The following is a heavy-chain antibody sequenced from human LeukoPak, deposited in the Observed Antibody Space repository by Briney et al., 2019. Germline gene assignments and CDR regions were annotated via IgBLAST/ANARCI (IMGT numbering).Heavy chain of an antibody. J-gene: IGHJ5*02. V-gene: IGHV3-23*01. Sequence: GGSLRLSCAASGFTLSTYALSWVRQAPGKGLEWVSAISGSGTTIYYTDSVKGRFTISRDNSKNTLYLQMNSLRAEDTAVYYCANLYDSVGYYIAWGQGALVTVSS. CDR3: ANLYDSVGYYIA. D-gene: IGHD3-22*01. CDR1: GFTLSTYA. CDR2: ISGSGTTI.